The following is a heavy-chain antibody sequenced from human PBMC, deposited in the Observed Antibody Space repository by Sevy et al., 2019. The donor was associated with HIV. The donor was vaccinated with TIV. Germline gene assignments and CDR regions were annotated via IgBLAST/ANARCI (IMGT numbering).Heavy chain of an antibody. Sequence: ASVKVSCKASGYSFTSYGISWVRQAPGQGLEWMGWISGYNGKTNYEQKLQGRVTMTTDTSTSTAYMELRGLISDDTAVYYCARDNWNYGDSYGMDVWGQGTTVTVSS. CDR2: ISGYNGKT. CDR1: GYSFTSYG. J-gene: IGHJ6*02. CDR3: ARDNWNYGDSYGMDV. D-gene: IGHD1-7*01. V-gene: IGHV1-18*01.